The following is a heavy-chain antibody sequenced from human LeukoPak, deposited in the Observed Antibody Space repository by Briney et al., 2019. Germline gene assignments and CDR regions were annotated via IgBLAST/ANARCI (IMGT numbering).Heavy chain of an antibody. D-gene: IGHD6-19*01. CDR3: ARSSSGWYEYFDY. Sequence: SETLSLTCTVSGGSISSSSYYWGWIRQPPGKGLEWIGSIYYSGSTYYNPSLKSRVTISVDTSKNQFSLKLSSVTAADTAVYYCARSSSGWYEYFDYWGQGTLVTVSS. CDR2: IYYSGST. CDR1: GGSISSSSYY. V-gene: IGHV4-39*01. J-gene: IGHJ4*02.